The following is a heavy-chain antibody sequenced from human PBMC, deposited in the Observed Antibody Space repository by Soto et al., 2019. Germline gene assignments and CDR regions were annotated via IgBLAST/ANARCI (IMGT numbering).Heavy chain of an antibody. Sequence: QVQLVESGGGVVQPGRSLRLSCAASGFTFSNFPMHWVRQAPGKGLEWVAVISYGGINNYYADSVKGRFTISRDDSKNPVYLQMSGLRPEDTAVYFCARTTVVSGTPDFDYWGQGTLVTVSS. CDR2: ISYGGINN. D-gene: IGHD4-4*01. CDR1: GFTFSNFP. J-gene: IGHJ4*02. CDR3: ARTTVVSGTPDFDY. V-gene: IGHV3-30-3*01.